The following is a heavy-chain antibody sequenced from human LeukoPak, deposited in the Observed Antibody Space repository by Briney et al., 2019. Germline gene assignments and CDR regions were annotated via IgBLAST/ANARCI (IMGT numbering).Heavy chain of an antibody. CDR2: VSISSGTI. J-gene: IGHJ4*02. D-gene: IGHD3-16*01. Sequence: PGGSLRLSCAASGFTFSGHNMNWVRQAPGKGLEWISFVSISSGTIYYADSVNGRFRISRDNAKSSLDLEMNSLRVEDTAVYYCARAMSTFGGVRNYFDSWGQGKLVTVSS. CDR1: GFTFSGHN. CDR3: ARAMSTFGGVRNYFDS. V-gene: IGHV3-48*04.